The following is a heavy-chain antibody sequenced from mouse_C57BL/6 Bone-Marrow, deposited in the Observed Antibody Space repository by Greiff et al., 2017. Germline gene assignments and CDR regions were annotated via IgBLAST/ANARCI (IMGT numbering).Heavy chain of an antibody. CDR2: IRNKANGYTT. D-gene: IGHD1-1*01. Sequence: EVNVVESGGGLVQPGGSLSLSCAASGFTFTDYYMSWVRQPPGKALEWLGFIRNKANGYTTEYSASVKGRFTISRDNSQSILYLQMNALRAEDSATYYCAKVTTVANYYAMDYWGQGTSVTVSS. CDR3: AKVTTVANYYAMDY. V-gene: IGHV7-3*03. CDR1: GFTFTDYY. J-gene: IGHJ4*01.